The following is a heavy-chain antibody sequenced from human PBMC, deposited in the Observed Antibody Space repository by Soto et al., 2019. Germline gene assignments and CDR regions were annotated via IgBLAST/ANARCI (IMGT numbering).Heavy chain of an antibody. J-gene: IGHJ4*02. D-gene: IGHD5-12*01. CDR2: IYYSGST. Sequence: SETLSLTCTVAGGSINRYYWNWIRQPPGKGLEWIGYIYYSGSTNYNPSLKSRVTMSVETSNNQFSLKLSSVTAADTAVYFCAGVGGVDGYNYLNYWGQGTQVTVSS. CDR3: AGVGGVDGYNYLNY. CDR1: GGSINRYY. V-gene: IGHV4-59*03.